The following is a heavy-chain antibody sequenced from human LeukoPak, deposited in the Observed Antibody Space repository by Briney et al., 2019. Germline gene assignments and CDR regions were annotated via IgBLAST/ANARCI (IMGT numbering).Heavy chain of an antibody. V-gene: IGHV4-59*01. CDR3: ARAGYSSGWHTADY. Sequence: PSETLSLTCTVSGGSISSYYWSWIRQPPGKGLEWIGYIYYSGSTNYDPSLKSRVTISVDTSKNQFSLKLSSVTAADTAVYYCARAGYSSGWHTADYWGQGTLVTVSS. D-gene: IGHD6-19*01. CDR1: GGSISSYY. J-gene: IGHJ4*02. CDR2: IYYSGST.